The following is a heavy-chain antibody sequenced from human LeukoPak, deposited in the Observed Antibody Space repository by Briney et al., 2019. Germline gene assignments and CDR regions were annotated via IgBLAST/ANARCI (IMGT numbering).Heavy chain of an antibody. D-gene: IGHD2-8*01. V-gene: IGHV3-15*01. CDR1: GFTFSSYA. J-gene: IGHJ3*01. CDR3: TTGANGLNAFDV. Sequence: PGGSLRLSCAASGFTFSSYAMHWVRQAPGKGLEWVGRVKSKTVGGTTDYAAPVRGRFIVSRDDSKNTASLQLNSLQTEDTAVYYCTTGANGLNAFDVWGQGTMVAVSS. CDR2: VKSKTVGGTT.